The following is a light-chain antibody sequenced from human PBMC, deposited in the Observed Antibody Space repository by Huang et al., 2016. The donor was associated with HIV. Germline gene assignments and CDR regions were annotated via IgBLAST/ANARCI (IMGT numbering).Light chain of an antibody. J-gene: IGKJ1*01. V-gene: IGKV4-1*01. CDR2: WAS. CDR3: QQYYSIPG. Sequence: DIVMTQSPDSLAVSLGERATISCVSSQSVLSPSNNRNHLAWYQQKPRQPPKLLIYWASTRESGVPDLFRCSGSATDFTLTIYNLQAEDVALYFCQQYYSIPGFGQGTYVEV. CDR1: QSVLSPSNNRNH.